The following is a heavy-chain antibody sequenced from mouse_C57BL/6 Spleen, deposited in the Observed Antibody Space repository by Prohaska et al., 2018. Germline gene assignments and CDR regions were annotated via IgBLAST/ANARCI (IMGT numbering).Heavy chain of an antibody. CDR3: RFATVVEGEAMDY. V-gene: IGHV1-69*01. Sequence: QVQLQQPGAELVMPGASVKLSCKASGYTFTSYWMHWVKQRPGQGLEWIGEIDPTDSYTNYNQKFKGKATLTVDKSSSTAYMQLSSLTSEDSAVYYCRFATVVEGEAMDYWGQGTSVTVAS. D-gene: IGHD1-1*01. CDR1: GYTFTSYW. CDR2: IDPTDSYT. J-gene: IGHJ4*01.